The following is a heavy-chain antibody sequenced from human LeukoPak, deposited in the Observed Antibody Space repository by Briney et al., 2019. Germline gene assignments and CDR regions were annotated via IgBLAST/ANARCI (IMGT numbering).Heavy chain of an antibody. D-gene: IGHD6-19*01. Sequence: GGSLRLSCAASGFTFSSYNMNWVRQPPGKGLEWVSYISGSSRTIYHADSVKGRFTISRDNAKNSVSLQTNSLRAEDTAVYYCARETWAGWAPWGQGTLVTVSS. CDR2: ISGSSRTI. CDR3: ARETWAGWAP. V-gene: IGHV3-48*01. CDR1: GFTFSSYN. J-gene: IGHJ5*02.